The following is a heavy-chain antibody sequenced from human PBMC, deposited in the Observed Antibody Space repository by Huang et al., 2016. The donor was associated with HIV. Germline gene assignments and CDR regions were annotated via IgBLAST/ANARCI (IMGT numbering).Heavy chain of an antibody. D-gene: IGHD6-13*01. CDR3: ARGGPYSRDYYYYGMDV. Sequence: QVQLQESGPGLVKPSETLSLTCTVSGGSISSYYWGWIRQPPGKGLEWIGYIHYSGRTNYNPSLKSRVTTSVDTSKNQFFLKLSSVTAADTAVYYCARGGPYSRDYYYYGMDVWGQGTTVTVSS. CDR1: GGSISSYY. V-gene: IGHV4-59*01. J-gene: IGHJ6*02. CDR2: IHYSGRT.